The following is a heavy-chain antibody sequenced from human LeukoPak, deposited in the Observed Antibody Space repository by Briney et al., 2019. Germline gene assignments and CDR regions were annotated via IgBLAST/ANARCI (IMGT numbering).Heavy chain of an antibody. CDR2: ISSSGNII. J-gene: IGHJ4*02. V-gene: IGHV3-48*03. Sequence: SGGSLRLSCVVSGLTFSSHEMNWVRQAPGKGLEWVSYISSSGNIIYYADSVKGRFTISRDNAKNSLYLQVNSLRAEDTAVYYCASAPIDAAMDHWGQGTLVTVSS. CDR1: GLTFSSHE. CDR3: ASAPIDAAMDH. D-gene: IGHD5-18*01.